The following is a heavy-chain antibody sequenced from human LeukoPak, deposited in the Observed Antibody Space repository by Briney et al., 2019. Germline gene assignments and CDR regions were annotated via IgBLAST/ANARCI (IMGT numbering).Heavy chain of an antibody. D-gene: IGHD5-18*01. Sequence: GESLKISCKASGYSFKTYWIGWVRQMPGKGLEWMGLIYPGDSDTRYSPSFQGQVTISADKSISTAYLQWSSLKASDTAVHYCARPNGIQLWSWYFDYWGQGTLVTVSS. V-gene: IGHV5-51*01. CDR3: ARPNGIQLWSWYFDY. CDR1: GYSFKTYW. J-gene: IGHJ4*02. CDR2: IYPGDSDT.